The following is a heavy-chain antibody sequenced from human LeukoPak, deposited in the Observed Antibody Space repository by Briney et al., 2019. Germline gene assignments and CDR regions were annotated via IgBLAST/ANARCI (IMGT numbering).Heavy chain of an antibody. CDR2: IYYSGSA. CDR1: GGSISSSSYY. Sequence: SETLSLTCTVSGGSISSSSYYWGWIRQPPGKGLEWIGSIYYSGSAYYNPSLKSRVTISVDTSKNQFSLKLSSVTAADTAVYYCARLPSRELSGGYFDYWGQGTLVTVSS. D-gene: IGHD1-26*01. CDR3: ARLPSRELSGGYFDY. V-gene: IGHV4-39*01. J-gene: IGHJ4*02.